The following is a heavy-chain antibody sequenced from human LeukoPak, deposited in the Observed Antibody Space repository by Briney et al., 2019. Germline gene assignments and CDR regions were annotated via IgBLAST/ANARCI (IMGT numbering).Heavy chain of an antibody. CDR1: GGSISSGGYY. D-gene: IGHD3-10*01. J-gene: IGHJ4*02. Sequence: SSETLSLTCTVSGGSISSGGYYWSWVRQHPGKGLEWIGYIYYSGSTYYNPSLKSRVTISVDTSKNQFSLKLSSVTAADTAVYYCASTRGELLDYWGQGTLVTVSS. V-gene: IGHV4-31*03. CDR3: ASTRGELLDY. CDR2: IYYSGST.